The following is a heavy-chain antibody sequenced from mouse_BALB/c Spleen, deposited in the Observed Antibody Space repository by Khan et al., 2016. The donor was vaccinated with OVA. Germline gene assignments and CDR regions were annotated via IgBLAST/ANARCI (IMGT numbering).Heavy chain of an antibody. CDR2: INSDGSYT. CDR1: GFTFSNYG. D-gene: IGHD4-1*01. J-gene: IGHJ3*01. Sequence: EVELVESGGDLVKPGGSLKLSCAASGFTFSNYGMSWVRQIPDKRLEWVATINSDGSYTYYPDSVKGRFTISRNNAKNTLYLEMSSLKSDDTAMYYCASHLTGSVAYWGQGTLVTVFA. CDR3: ASHLTGSVAY. V-gene: IGHV5-6*01.